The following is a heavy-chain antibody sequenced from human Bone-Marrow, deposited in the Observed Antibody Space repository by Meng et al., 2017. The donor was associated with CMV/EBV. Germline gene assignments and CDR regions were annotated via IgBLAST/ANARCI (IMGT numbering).Heavy chain of an antibody. J-gene: IGHJ4*02. CDR3: ARDGGNYDGFFYY. V-gene: IGHV3-48*04. D-gene: IGHD3-3*01. Sequence: GGSLRLSCAASGFTFSSYSMNWVRQAPGKGLEWVSYISSSSSTIYYADSVNGRFTISRDNAKNSLYLQMNSLRAEDTAVYYCARDGGNYDGFFYYWGQGTLVAVSS. CDR1: GFTFSSYS. CDR2: ISSSSSTI.